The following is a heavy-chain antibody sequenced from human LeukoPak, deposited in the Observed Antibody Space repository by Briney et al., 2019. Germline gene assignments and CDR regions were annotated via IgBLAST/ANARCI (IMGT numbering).Heavy chain of an antibody. D-gene: IGHD6-13*01. CDR3: AKGGQRAAGQLEY. Sequence: GGSLRLSCAASGFTISSYAMSWVCQAPGKGLEWVSLISGSGSSTYYADSVKGRFTISRDNSKNTLYLQMNSLRVEDTAVYYCAKGGQRAAGQLEYWGQGTLVTVSS. J-gene: IGHJ4*02. CDR1: GFTISSYA. CDR2: ISGSGSST. V-gene: IGHV3-23*01.